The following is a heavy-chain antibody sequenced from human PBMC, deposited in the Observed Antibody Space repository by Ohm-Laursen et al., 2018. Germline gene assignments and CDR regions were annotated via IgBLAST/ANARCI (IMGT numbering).Heavy chain of an antibody. J-gene: IGHJ3*02. Sequence: SVKVSCKASGYTFTGYSMQWVRQAPGQGLEWMGWINSYSGGTKYAQKFQGRVTMTRDTSISTAYMELSRLRSDDMAVYYCATGISSRDAFDIWGQGTMVTVSS. CDR3: ATGISSRDAFDI. CDR2: INSYSGGT. CDR1: GYTFTGYS. D-gene: IGHD1-14*01. V-gene: IGHV1-2*02.